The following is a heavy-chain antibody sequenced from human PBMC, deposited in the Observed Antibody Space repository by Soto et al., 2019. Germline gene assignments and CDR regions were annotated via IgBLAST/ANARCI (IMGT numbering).Heavy chain of an antibody. CDR3: ATLKGGIAAAGHTRPPFGMDV. V-gene: IGHV5-51*01. J-gene: IGHJ6*02. CDR2: RYPGDSDT. D-gene: IGHD6-13*01. Sequence: PQMISLEACGNSFTISLVGVVRQMPGKRLEWMGIRYPGDSDTRYCPSIQGQVNIQADKSSSTAYMQWSSLNPSDTPMYYCATLKGGIAAAGHTRPPFGMDVWGQGTTVTVSS. CDR1: GNSFTISL.